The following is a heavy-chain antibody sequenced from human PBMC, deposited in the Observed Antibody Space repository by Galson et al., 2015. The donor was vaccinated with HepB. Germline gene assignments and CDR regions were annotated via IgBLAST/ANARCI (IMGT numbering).Heavy chain of an antibody. J-gene: IGHJ3*02. Sequence: CKASGYTFTSYGISWVRQAPGQGLEWMGWISAYNGNTNYAQKLQGRVTMTTDTSTSTAYMELRSLRSDDTAVYYCAREAAAGTSDAFDIWGQGTMVTVSS. CDR2: ISAYNGNT. CDR3: AREAAAGTSDAFDI. V-gene: IGHV1-18*01. CDR1: GYTFTSYG. D-gene: IGHD6-13*01.